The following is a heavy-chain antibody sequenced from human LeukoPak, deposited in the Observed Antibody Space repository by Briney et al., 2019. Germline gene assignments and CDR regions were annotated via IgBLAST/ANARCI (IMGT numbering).Heavy chain of an antibody. CDR3: AKDRPYSGYDGLFDY. Sequence: GGSLRLSCAASGFTFSSYGMHWARQAPGKGLEWVAVIWYDGSNKYYADSVKGRFTISRDNSKNTLYLQMNSLRAEDTAVYYCAKDRPYSGYDGLFDYWGQGTLVTVSS. V-gene: IGHV3-33*06. J-gene: IGHJ4*02. D-gene: IGHD5-12*01. CDR1: GFTFSSYG. CDR2: IWYDGSNK.